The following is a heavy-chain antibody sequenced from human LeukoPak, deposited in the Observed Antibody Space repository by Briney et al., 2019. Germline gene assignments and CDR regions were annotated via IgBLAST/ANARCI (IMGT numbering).Heavy chain of an antibody. J-gene: IGHJ4*02. CDR2: IYSGGST. V-gene: IGHV3-66*01. D-gene: IGHD2-21*01. Sequence: GGSLRLSCAASGFTVSSNYMSWVRQAPGKGLEWVSVIYSGGSTYYADSVKGRFTISRDNSKNTLYLQMNSLRGEDTAVYYCAKHIVVDLFDYWGQGTLVTVSS. CDR1: GFTVSSNY. CDR3: AKHIVVDLFDY.